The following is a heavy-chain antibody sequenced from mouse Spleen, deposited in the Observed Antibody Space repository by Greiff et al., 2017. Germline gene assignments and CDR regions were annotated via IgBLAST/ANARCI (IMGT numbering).Heavy chain of an antibody. CDR1: GFTFSDYG. J-gene: IGHJ1*03. CDR2: ISSGSSTI. CDR3: ARDDGYYDGYFDV. D-gene: IGHD2-3*01. Sequence: DVQLQESGGGLVKPGGSLKLSCAASGFTFSDYGMHWVRQAPEKGLEWVAYISSGSSTIYYADTVKGRFTISRDNAKNTLFLQMTSLRSEDTAMYYCARDDGYYDGYFDVWGTGTTVTVSS. V-gene: IGHV5-17*01.